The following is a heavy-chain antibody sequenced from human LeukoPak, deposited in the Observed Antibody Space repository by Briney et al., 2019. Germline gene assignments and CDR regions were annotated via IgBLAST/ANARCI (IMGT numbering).Heavy chain of an antibody. D-gene: IGHD6-19*01. CDR1: GFTFSSYA. CDR2: ISGSGGST. V-gene: IGHV3-23*01. Sequence: GGSLNLSCAASGFTFSSYAMSWVRQAPGKGLEWVSAISGSGGSTYYADSVKGRFTISRDNSKNTLYLQMNSLRAEDTAVYYCAKAQAVAGGRWFDPWGQGTLVTVSS. CDR3: AKAQAVAGGRWFDP. J-gene: IGHJ5*02.